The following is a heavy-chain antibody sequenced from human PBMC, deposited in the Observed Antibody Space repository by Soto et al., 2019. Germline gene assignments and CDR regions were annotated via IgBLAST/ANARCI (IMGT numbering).Heavy chain of an antibody. D-gene: IGHD6-13*01. CDR2: ISYDGSNK. J-gene: IGHJ4*02. CDR3: AKPLCSRRNNLDY. V-gene: IGHV3-30*18. Sequence: QVQLVESGGGVVQPGRSLRLSCAASGFTFSSYGMHWVRQAPGKGLEWVAVISYDGSNKYYADSVKGRFTISRDNSKNTLYLQMNTLRAEDTAVYYCAKPLCSRRNNLDYWGQGSLVTVSS. CDR1: GFTFSSYG.